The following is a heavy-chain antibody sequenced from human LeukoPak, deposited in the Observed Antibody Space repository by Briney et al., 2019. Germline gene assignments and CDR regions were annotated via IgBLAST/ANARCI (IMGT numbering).Heavy chain of an antibody. CDR2: ISSSGSTI. D-gene: IGHD3-10*01. CDR3: ARKTYYYGSGSSWFDP. J-gene: IGHJ5*02. Sequence: GGSLSLSCAASGFTFSDYYMSWIRQAPGKGLEWVSYISSSGSTIYYADSVKGRFTISRDNAKNSLYLQMNSLRAEDTAVYYCARKTYYYGSGSSWFDPWGQGTLVTVSS. CDR1: GFTFSDYY. V-gene: IGHV3-11*01.